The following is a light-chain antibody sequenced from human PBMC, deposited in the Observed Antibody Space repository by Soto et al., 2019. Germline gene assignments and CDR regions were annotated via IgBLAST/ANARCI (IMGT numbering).Light chain of an antibody. CDR1: QVINNW. CDR3: QQANTFPPY. Sequence: DIQMTQSPSSVSASVGDRVTITCRTSQVINNWLAWYQEKPGKAPKLLIFATSNLHGGVPSRFSGSGSGTDFTLTISRLQPEDFATYYCQQANTFPPYFGPGTRVDIK. J-gene: IGKJ3*01. V-gene: IGKV1-12*01. CDR2: ATS.